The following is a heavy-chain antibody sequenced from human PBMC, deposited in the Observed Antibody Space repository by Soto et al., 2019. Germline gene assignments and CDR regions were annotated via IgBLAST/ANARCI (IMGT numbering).Heavy chain of an antibody. Sequence: SVKVSCKASGFTFTSSAMQWVRQARGQRLEWIGWIVVGSGNTNYAQKFQERVTITRDMSTSTAYMELSSLRSEDTAVYYCEADPTYGGYGPYLDYWGQGTLVTVS. V-gene: IGHV1-58*02. D-gene: IGHD5-12*01. J-gene: IGHJ4*02. CDR2: IVVGSGNT. CDR1: GFTFTSSA. CDR3: EADPTYGGYGPYLDY.